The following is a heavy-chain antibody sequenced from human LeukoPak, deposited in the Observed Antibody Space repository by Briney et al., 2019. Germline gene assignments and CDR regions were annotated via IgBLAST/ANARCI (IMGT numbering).Heavy chain of an antibody. CDR3: ARWSPLCGGDCLDY. CDR1: GFPFSSYS. J-gene: IGHJ4*02. D-gene: IGHD2-21*02. CDR2: IDSDGSST. V-gene: IGHV3-74*01. Sequence: LGGSLTLSCAASGFPFSSYSMHWVRQAPGKGLVWVSRIDSDGSSTSSADSVKGRFTSSRDNAKNTLYLQMNSLRAEDTAVYYCARWSPLCGGDCLDYWGQGTLVTVSS.